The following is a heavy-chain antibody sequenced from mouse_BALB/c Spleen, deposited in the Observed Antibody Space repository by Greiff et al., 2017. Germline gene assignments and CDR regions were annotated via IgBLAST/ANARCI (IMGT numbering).Heavy chain of an antibody. Sequence: EVNLVESGGGLVKPGGSLKLSCAASGFTFSSYAMSWVRQSPEKRLEWVAEISSGGSYTYYPDTVTGRFTISRDNAKNTLYLEMSSLRSEDTAMYYCARASYDGYLAYWGQGTLVTVSA. J-gene: IGHJ3*01. CDR3: ARASYDGYLAY. D-gene: IGHD2-3*01. CDR2: ISSGGSYT. V-gene: IGHV5-9-4*01. CDR1: GFTFSSYA.